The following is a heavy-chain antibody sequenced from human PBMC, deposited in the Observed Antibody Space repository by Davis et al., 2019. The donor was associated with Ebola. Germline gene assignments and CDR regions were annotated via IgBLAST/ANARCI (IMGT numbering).Heavy chain of an antibody. J-gene: IGHJ3*02. V-gene: IGHV5-51*01. CDR3: ARRLLAGYSSGWPRFDAFDI. D-gene: IGHD6-19*01. CDR1: GYSFTSYW. CDR2: IYPGDSDT. Sequence: GESLKISCKGSGYSFTSYWIGWVRQMPGKGLEWMGIIYPGDSDTRYSPSFQGQVTISADKSISTAYLQWSSLKASDTAMYYCARRLLAGYSSGWPRFDAFDIWGQGTMVTVSS.